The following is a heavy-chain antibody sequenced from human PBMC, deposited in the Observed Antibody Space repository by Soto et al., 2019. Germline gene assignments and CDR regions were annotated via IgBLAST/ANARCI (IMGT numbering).Heavy chain of an antibody. CDR1: CGSITSSGYY. J-gene: IGHJ4*02. CDR3: ARRGGAAPFDY. Sequence: SETLSLTCTVSCGSITSSGYYWDWIRQPPGKGLEWIGTIYYTGSTYYNPSLKSRVTISVDTSKNLFSLRLTSVTAADTAVYSCARRGGAAPFDYWGQGTLVTVSS. D-gene: IGHD2-15*01. V-gene: IGHV4-39*01. CDR2: IYYTGST.